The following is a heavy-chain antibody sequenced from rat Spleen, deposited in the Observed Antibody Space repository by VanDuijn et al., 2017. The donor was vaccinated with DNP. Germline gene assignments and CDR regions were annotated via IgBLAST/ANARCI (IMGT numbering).Heavy chain of an antibody. J-gene: IGHJ4*01. D-gene: IGHD1-12*01. V-gene: IGHV5-7*01. CDR2: ISCDGSST. Sequence: EVQLVESGGGPVQPGRSLKLSCVASGFIFSDHNMAWVRQSPKKGLEWLATISCDGSSTYYRDSVKGRFIISRNNAKSTLYLQMSSLRSEDTATYYCTRHRTIMPYYYAMDAWGQGASVTVSS. CDR3: TRHRTIMPYYYAMDA. CDR1: GFIFSDHN.